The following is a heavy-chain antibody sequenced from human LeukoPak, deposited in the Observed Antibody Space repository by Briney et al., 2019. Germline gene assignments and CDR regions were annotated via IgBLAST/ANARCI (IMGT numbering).Heavy chain of an antibody. CDR3: ARDPTIFGVAGTNWFDP. D-gene: IGHD3-3*01. CDR2: ISGYNGNT. J-gene: IGHJ5*02. CDR1: GYTFTCYG. V-gene: IGHV1-18*01. Sequence: ASVKVSCKASGYTFTCYGISWVRQAPGQGLEWMGWISGYNGNTNYAQKFQGRVTMTTDTSTSTAYMELRSLRSDDTAVYYCARDPTIFGVAGTNWFDPWGQGTLVTVSS.